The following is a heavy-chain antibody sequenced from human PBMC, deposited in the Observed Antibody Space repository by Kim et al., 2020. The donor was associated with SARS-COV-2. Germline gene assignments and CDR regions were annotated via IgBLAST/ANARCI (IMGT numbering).Heavy chain of an antibody. CDR1: GFTFSDYW. V-gene: IGHV3-7*03. D-gene: IGHD3-16*01. Sequence: GGSLRLSCAASGFTFSDYWMSWVRQAPGKGLEWVASIKQDGRETYYVDSVKGRFTISKDNVKNSLYLQMSRLRAEETAVYFCARASWGFDFWGQGTLVTVSS. CDR3: ARASWGFDF. CDR2: IKQDGRET. J-gene: IGHJ4*02.